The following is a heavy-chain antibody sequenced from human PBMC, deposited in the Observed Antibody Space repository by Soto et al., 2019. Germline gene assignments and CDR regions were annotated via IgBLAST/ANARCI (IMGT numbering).Heavy chain of an antibody. CDR3: ARSNRAAAGTPAFLGY. Sequence: LSLTCTVSGGSISSGGYDWSWIRQHPGKGLEWIGYIYYSGSTYYNPSLKSRVTISVDTSKNQFSLKLSSVTAADTAVYYCARSNRAAAGTPAFLGYWGQGTLVTVSS. D-gene: IGHD6-13*01. J-gene: IGHJ4*02. V-gene: IGHV4-31*03. CDR1: GGSISSGGYD. CDR2: IYYSGST.